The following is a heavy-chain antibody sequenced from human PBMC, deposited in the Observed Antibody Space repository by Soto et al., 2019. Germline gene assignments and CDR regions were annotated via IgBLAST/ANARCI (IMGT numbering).Heavy chain of an antibody. Sequence: PSETLSLTCTVSGGSISSSSYYWGWIRQPPGKGLEWIGSIYYSGSTYYNTSLKSRVTISVDTSKNQFSLKLSSVTAAVTAVYFCARNKWLRLSAPGSNWFDPWGQGTLVTVSS. CDR3: ARNKWLRLSAPGSNWFDP. J-gene: IGHJ5*02. CDR2: IYYSGST. D-gene: IGHD5-12*01. V-gene: IGHV4-39*01. CDR1: GGSISSSSYY.